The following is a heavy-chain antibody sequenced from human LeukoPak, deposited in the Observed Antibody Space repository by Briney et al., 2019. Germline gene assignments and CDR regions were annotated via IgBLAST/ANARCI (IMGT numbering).Heavy chain of an antibody. CDR2: IFPSGGEI. V-gene: IGHV3-23*01. Sequence: GGSLRLSCEASGFTFSTFAMIWVRQPPGKGLEWVSSIFPSGGEIHYADSVRGRFTISRDNSKNTLYLQMSSLRDEDTAVYYCARDSGWIQFHYWGQGTQVTVSS. J-gene: IGHJ4*02. CDR3: ARDSGWIQFHY. CDR1: GFTFSTFA. D-gene: IGHD5-18*01.